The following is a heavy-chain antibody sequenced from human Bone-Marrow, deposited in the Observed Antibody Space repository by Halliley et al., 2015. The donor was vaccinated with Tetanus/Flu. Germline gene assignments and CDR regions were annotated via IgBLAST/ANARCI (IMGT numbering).Heavy chain of an antibody. Sequence: QVQLVQSGAEVKKPGASVKVSCKASGFTFTTYGINWVRQAPGQGLEWMGWISPYNGKTNYGQKVQGRVTMTTDTSTSTAYMELTSLRSDGTAVYYCARFWSGYSVDYWGQGTLVTASS. CDR2: ISPYNGKT. CDR3: ARFWSGYSVDY. V-gene: IGHV1-18*01. CDR1: GFTFTTYG. J-gene: IGHJ4*02. D-gene: IGHD3-3*01.